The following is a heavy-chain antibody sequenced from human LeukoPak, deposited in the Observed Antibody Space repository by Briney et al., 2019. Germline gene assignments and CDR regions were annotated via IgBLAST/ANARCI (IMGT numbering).Heavy chain of an antibody. V-gene: IGHV4-59*01. CDR1: GGSISSYY. J-gene: IGHJ3*02. CDR3: ARDPDYYDSSGLAFDI. CDR2: IYYSGST. Sequence: KPSETLSLTCTVSGGSISSYYWSWIRQPPGKGLEWIGYIYYSGSTNYNPSLKSRVTISVDTSKNQFSLKLSSVTAADTAVYYCARDPDYYDSSGLAFDIWGQGTMVTVSS. D-gene: IGHD3-22*01.